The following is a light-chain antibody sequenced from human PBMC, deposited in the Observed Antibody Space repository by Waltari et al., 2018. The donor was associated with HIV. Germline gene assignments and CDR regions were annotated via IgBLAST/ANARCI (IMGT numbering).Light chain of an antibody. Sequence: QSALTQPAPVSGPPRQSITISCTAPRTDLGSYNLTPWYQQPPGKAPKLMIYEVSTRPSGVSNRFSGSKSGNTASLTISGLQAEDEADYYCCSYAGSSTWVFGGGTKLTVL. CDR2: EVS. CDR1: RTDLGSYNL. J-gene: IGLJ3*02. CDR3: CSYAGSSTWV. V-gene: IGLV2-23*02.